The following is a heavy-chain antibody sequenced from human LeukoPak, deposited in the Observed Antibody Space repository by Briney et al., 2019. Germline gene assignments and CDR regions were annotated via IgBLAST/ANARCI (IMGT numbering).Heavy chain of an antibody. CDR2: ISYDGSNK. Sequence: GGSLRLSCAASGFTFSSYGMHWVRQAPGKGLEWVAVISYDGSNKYYADSVKGRFTISRDNSKNTLYLQMNSLRAEDTAVYYCAKASGGYYYYGMDVWGQGTTVTVSS. D-gene: IGHD3-10*01. CDR3: AKASGGYYYYGMDV. J-gene: IGHJ6*02. CDR1: GFTFSSYG. V-gene: IGHV3-30*18.